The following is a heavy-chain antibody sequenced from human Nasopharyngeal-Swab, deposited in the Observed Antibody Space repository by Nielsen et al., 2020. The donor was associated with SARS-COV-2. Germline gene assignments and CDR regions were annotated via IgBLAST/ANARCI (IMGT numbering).Heavy chain of an antibody. V-gene: IGHV1-2*02. Sequence: WVRQAPGQGLEWMGCINPNSGGATYAQKFEGRVTMTRATSRDTAYMELSVLGPDDTAVFYCAREMRDSSPGNDAFDVWGQGTRVTVSS. CDR3: AREMRDSSPGNDAFDV. CDR2: INPNSGGA. D-gene: IGHD3-10*01. J-gene: IGHJ3*01.